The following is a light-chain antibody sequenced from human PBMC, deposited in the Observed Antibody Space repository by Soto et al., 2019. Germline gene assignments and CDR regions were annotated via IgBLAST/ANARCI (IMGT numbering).Light chain of an antibody. Sequence: QSVLTQPASVSGSPGQSITISCTGTSSDVGSYNLVSWYQQHPGKAPKLMIYEGSKRPSGVSNRFSGSKSGNTASLTISGLQAEDEADYYCCSYAGSYASDYVFGAGTKVTVL. J-gene: IGLJ1*01. CDR3: CSYAGSYASDYV. CDR1: SSDVGSYNL. V-gene: IGLV2-23*01. CDR2: EGS.